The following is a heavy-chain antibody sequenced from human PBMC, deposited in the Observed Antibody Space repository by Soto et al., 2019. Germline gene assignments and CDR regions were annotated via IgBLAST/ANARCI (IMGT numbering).Heavy chain of an antibody. J-gene: IGHJ6*02. D-gene: IGHD6-6*01. CDR3: AKADEYSSSSGSLGYYYYGMDV. CDR2: ISYDGSNK. V-gene: IGHV3-30-3*01. CDR1: GFTFSSFP. Sequence: GGSLRLSCAASGFTFSSFPMHWVRQAPGKGLERVALISYDGSNKYYADSVKGRFTISRDNSKNTLYLQMNSLRAEDTAVYCCAKADEYSSSSGSLGYYYYGMDVWGQGTTVTVSS.